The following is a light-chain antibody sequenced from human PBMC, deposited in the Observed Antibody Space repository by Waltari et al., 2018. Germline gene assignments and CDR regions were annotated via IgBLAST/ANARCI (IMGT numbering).Light chain of an antibody. CDR1: SNDVGGYNH. CDR3: CSYAGSYTVL. J-gene: IGLJ2*01. V-gene: IGLV2-11*01. Sequence: QSALTQPRSVSGSPGQSVTFSCTGTSNDVGGYNHVSWYQQSPGKAPKLMIYDVFNRPSGVPDRFSGSKSGNTASLTISGLQADDEADYYCCSYAGSYTVLFGGGTKLTVL. CDR2: DVF.